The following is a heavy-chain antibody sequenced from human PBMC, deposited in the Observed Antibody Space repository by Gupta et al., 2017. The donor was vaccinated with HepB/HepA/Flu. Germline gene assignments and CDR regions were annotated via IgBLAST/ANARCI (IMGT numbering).Heavy chain of an antibody. Sequence: EVQLVESGGGLVKPGGSLRLSCAASGFTFSSYSMNWVRQAPGKGLEWVPSSSSSSSYIYYADSVKGRFTISRDNAKNSLYLQMNSLRAEDTAVYYCARGDIVVVPAAPPGPYYYYYMDVWGKGTTVTVSS. V-gene: IGHV3-21*01. J-gene: IGHJ6*03. CDR1: GFTFSSYS. D-gene: IGHD2-2*01. CDR2: SSSSSSYI. CDR3: ARGDIVVVPAAPPGPYYYYYMDV.